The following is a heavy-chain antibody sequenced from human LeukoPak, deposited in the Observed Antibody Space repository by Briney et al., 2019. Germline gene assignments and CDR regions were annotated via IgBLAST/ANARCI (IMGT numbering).Heavy chain of an antibody. CDR2: IKTDGGEK. Sequence: GGSLRLSCEASGFTFSSYWMSWVRQAPGKGLEWVANIKTDGGEKYYVDSVKGRFTISRDNAKNSLYLQMNSLRAENTAVYYCARDYTGYFPWGQGTLVIVSS. CDR3: ARDYTGYFP. V-gene: IGHV3-7*03. J-gene: IGHJ5*02. D-gene: IGHD3-9*01. CDR1: GFTFSSYW.